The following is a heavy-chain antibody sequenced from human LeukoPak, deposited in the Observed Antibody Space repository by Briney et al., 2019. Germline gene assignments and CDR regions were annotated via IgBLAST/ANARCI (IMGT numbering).Heavy chain of an antibody. V-gene: IGHV4-59*08. CDR3: ARRLDNYGYDY. J-gene: IGHJ4*02. CDR2: MYHSGST. D-gene: IGHD5-18*01. Sequence: SETLSLTCTVSGGSISSYYWSWIRQPPGKGLEWIGNMYHSGSTYYNPSLKSRVTLSVDTSTNQFSLKLSSVTAADTAVYYCARRLDNYGYDYWGQGTLVTVSS. CDR1: GGSISSYY.